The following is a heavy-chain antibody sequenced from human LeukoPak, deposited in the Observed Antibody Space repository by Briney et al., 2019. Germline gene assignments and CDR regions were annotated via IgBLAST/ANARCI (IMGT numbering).Heavy chain of an antibody. CDR1: GGSMSSSAYY. J-gene: IGHJ5*02. CDR3: AGLPIPGWFDP. V-gene: IGHV4-39*01. CDR2: IYYDGST. Sequence: SETLSLTCILSGGSMSSSAYYWSWIRQPPGKALQWVANIYYDGSTYYNPSLRSRVSISIDTSKNRFSLRVTSVTAADTAVVYCAGLPIPGWFDPWGQGTLVTVSS.